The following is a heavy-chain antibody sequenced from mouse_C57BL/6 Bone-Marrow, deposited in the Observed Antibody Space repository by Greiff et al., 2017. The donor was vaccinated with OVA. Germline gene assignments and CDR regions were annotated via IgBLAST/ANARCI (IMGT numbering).Heavy chain of an antibody. Sequence: LVESGAELARPGASVKLSCKASGYTFTSYGISWVKQRTGQGLEWIGEIYPRSGNTYYNEKFKGKATLTADKSSSTAYMELRSLTSEDSAVYFCARYYDGYYVRYWGQGTTLTVSS. D-gene: IGHD2-3*01. CDR1: GYTFTSYG. CDR3: ARYYDGYYVRY. CDR2: IYPRSGNT. J-gene: IGHJ2*01. V-gene: IGHV1-81*01.